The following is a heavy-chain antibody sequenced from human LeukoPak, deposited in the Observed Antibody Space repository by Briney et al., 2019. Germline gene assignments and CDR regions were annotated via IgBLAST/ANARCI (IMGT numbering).Heavy chain of an antibody. V-gene: IGHV3-23*01. J-gene: IGHJ4*02. CDR1: GLTFSSFA. Sequence: PGGSLRLSCAGSGLTFSSFAMNWVRQAPGKGLEWVSGIIGSGARTYYRVSVRGRFTISRDNSKNTLYLQVNSLRAEDTAVYYCAKAGGVGGYGDYYFDYWGQGTLVTVSS. D-gene: IGHD4-17*01. CDR3: AKAGGVGGYGDYYFDY. CDR2: IIGSGART.